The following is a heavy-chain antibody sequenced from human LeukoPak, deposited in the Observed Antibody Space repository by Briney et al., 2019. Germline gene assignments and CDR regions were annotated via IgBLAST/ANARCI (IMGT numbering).Heavy chain of an antibody. J-gene: IGHJ4*02. V-gene: IGHV3-21*04. D-gene: IGHD2-8*01. CDR2: ISSSSSYI. CDR1: GFTFSSYS. CDR3: ARYCTSYTCILRGFDY. Sequence: GGSLRLSCAASGFTFSSYSMNWVRQAPGKGLEWVSSISSSSSYIYYADSVKGRFTISRDNAKNSLYLQMNSLRAEDTAVYYCARYCTSYTCILRGFDYWGQGALVTVSS.